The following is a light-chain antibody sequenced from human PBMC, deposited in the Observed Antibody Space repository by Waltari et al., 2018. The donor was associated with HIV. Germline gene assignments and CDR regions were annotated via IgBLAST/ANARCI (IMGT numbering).Light chain of an antibody. V-gene: IGLV2-14*01. CDR1: SSAVGGSNY. Sequence: QSALTQPASVSGSPGQSITISCTGTSSAVGGSNYVSWYQQHPGKAPKLMIYEVSTRPSGVSNRFSGSKSGNTASLTISGLQAEDEADYYCNSYTSSSTWVFGGGTKLTVL. J-gene: IGLJ3*02. CDR2: EVS. CDR3: NSYTSSSTWV.